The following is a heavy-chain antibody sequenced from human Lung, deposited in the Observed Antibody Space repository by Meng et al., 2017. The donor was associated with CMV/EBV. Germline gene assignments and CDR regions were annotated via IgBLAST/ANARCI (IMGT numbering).Heavy chain of an antibody. J-gene: IGHJ4*02. CDR2: ISYDGSNK. CDR3: ADMGEWLAN. V-gene: IGHV3-30-3*01. D-gene: IGHD6-19*01. CDR1: GFTFSSYA. Sequence: QVQLVESGXXXXXXXWSLRLSCAASGFTFSSYAMHWVRQAPGKGLEWVAVISYDGSNKYYADSVKGRFTISRDNSKNTLYLQMNSLRAEDTAVYYCADMGEWLANWGQGTLVTVSS.